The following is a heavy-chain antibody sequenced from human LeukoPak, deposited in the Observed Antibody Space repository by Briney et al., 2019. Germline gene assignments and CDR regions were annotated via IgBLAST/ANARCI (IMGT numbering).Heavy chain of an antibody. D-gene: IGHD5-18*01. CDR3: ASLDTAKQPLANH. Sequence: GGPLRLSCTASGFTFSNFWMGWVRQAPGKGLEWVANIKQDETEKFYLGSVKGRFTISRDNAKNSLYLQMNTLRVEDTAMYYCASLDTAKQPLANHWGQGTLVTVSS. J-gene: IGHJ5*02. CDR1: GFTFSNFW. V-gene: IGHV3-7*03. CDR2: IKQDETEK.